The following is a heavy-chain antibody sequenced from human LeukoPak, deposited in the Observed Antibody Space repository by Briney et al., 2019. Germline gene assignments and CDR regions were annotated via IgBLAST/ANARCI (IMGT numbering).Heavy chain of an antibody. CDR2: INHSGST. CDR1: GGSFSGYY. CDR3: ARLSYGDFEGGYYMDV. D-gene: IGHD4-17*01. V-gene: IGHV4-34*01. Sequence: SETLSLTCAVYGGSFSGYYWSWIRQPPGKGLEWIGEINHSGSTNYNPSLKSRVTISVDTSKNQFSLKLSSVTAADTAVYYCARLSYGDFEGGYYMDVWGKGTTVTISS. J-gene: IGHJ6*03.